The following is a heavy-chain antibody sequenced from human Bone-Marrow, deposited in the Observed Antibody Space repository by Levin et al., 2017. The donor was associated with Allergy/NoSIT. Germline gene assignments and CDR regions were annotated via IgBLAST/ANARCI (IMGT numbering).Heavy chain of an antibody. CDR1: GGSISSGDNW. V-gene: IGHV4-4*02. J-gene: IGHJ4*02. D-gene: IGHD5-18*01. Sequence: SETLSLTCTVSGGSISSGDNWWSWVRQSPGTGLEWIGEVYHNGRTNYNPFLESRVKISVDKSENQVSLTLSSVTAADTAVYFCAKWHTGPYYFDYWGPGILVTVSS. CDR3: AKWHTGPYYFDY. CDR2: VYHNGRT.